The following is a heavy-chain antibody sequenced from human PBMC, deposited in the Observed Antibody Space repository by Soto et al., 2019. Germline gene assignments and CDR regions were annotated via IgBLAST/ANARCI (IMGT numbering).Heavy chain of an antibody. V-gene: IGHV5-51*01. J-gene: IGHJ4*02. CDR3: ARLIPAGMGIAAAGFDY. D-gene: IGHD6-13*01. CDR2: IYPGDSDT. CDR1: GYSFTSYW. Sequence: LGESLKISCKGSGYSFTSYWIGWVRQMPGKGLEWMGIIYPGDSDTRYSPSFQGQVTISADKSISTAYLQWSSLKASDTAMYYCARLIPAGMGIAAAGFDYWGQGTLVTVSS.